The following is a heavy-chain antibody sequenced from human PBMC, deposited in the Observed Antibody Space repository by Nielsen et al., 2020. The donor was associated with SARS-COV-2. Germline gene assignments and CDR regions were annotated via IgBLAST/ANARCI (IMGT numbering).Heavy chain of an antibody. Sequence: GGSLRLSCEASGFSFDDHGMSWVRQPPGKGLEWVTVIYYDGNNKYYADSVKGRFTISRDNSKNTLYLQMNSLRAEDTAVYYCAGSNGGFWFDPWGQGTLVTVSS. CDR3: AGSNGGFWFDP. J-gene: IGHJ5*02. CDR1: GFSFDDHG. CDR2: IYYDGNNK. D-gene: IGHD7-27*01. V-gene: IGHV3-33*08.